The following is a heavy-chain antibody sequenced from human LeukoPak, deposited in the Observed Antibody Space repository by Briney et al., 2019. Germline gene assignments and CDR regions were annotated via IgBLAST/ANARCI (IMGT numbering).Heavy chain of an antibody. CDR3: ARGRYCSADICSGGDAFDI. CDR1: GGSINSYD. V-gene: IGHV4-4*07. CDR2: IYTRGST. Sequence: SDTLSLTCTVSGGSINSYDWSWIRQPAGKGLEWIGRIYTRGSTDYTPTLKGRVTMSVDTSKSKFSLKLSCVTAADTAVYYCARGRYCSADICSGGDAFDIWGKGTMVTVSS. D-gene: IGHD2-15*01. J-gene: IGHJ3*02.